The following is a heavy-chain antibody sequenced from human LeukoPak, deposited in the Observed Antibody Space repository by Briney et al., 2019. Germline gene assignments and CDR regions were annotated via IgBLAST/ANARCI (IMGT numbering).Heavy chain of an antibody. Sequence: GGSLRLSCVASGITFTGHAIHWVRQAPGEGLEWVAVLSSDGTSKYYADSVKGRFTISSDNSKNTLYLQMNRLRAEDTAVYYCVRGKSYSSGYDFILGYWGQGTLVSVSS. D-gene: IGHD5-12*01. V-gene: IGHV3-30*01. CDR1: GITFTGHA. CDR2: LSSDGTSK. CDR3: VRGKSYSSGYDFILGY. J-gene: IGHJ4*02.